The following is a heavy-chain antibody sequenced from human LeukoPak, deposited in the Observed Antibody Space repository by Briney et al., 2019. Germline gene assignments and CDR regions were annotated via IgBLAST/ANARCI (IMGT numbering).Heavy chain of an antibody. J-gene: IGHJ4*02. D-gene: IGHD3-3*01. V-gene: IGHV3-23*01. CDR3: AKYSYDFWSGDFDY. Sequence: PGGSLRLSCAASGFTFSSYAMSWVRQAPGKGLEWVSAISGSGGSTYYADSVKGRFTISRDNSKSTLYLQMNSLTAEDTAIYYCAKYSYDFWSGDFDYWGQGTLVTVSS. CDR1: GFTFSSYA. CDR2: ISGSGGST.